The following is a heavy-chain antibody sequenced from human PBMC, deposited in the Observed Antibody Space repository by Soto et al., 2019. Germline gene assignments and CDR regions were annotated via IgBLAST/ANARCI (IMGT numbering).Heavy chain of an antibody. CDR2: IYWDGDK. CDR1: GFSLSTRGVG. D-gene: IGHD3-22*01. CDR3: AHRLGHYDLSGYYQY. V-gene: IGHV2-5*02. Sequence: QITLKESGPTLVKPTQNLTLTCTVSGFSLSTRGVGVGWIRQPPGKAREWLALIYWDGDKRYSPSLKTRLTITRDTSKNQVVLTMTNIDPVDAATYYCAHRLGHYDLSGYYQYWGQGSLVTVSS. J-gene: IGHJ4*02.